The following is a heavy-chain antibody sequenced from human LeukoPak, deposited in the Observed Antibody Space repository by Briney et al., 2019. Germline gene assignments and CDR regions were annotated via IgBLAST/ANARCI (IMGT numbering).Heavy chain of an antibody. CDR1: GYTFTGYY. CDR2: INPNSGGT. CDR3: ARAIKKALDYYDSSGYYSQIFGY. Sequence: ASVKVSCKASGYTFTGYYMHWVRQAPGQGLEGMGRINPNSGGTNYAQKFQGRVTMPRATSISTAYMELSRLRSDDTDVYYCARAIKKALDYYDSSGYYSQIFGYWGQGTLVTVSS. D-gene: IGHD3-22*01. J-gene: IGHJ4*02. V-gene: IGHV1-2*05.